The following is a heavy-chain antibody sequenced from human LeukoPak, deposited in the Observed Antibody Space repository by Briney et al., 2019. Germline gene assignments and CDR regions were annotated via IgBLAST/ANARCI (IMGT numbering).Heavy chain of an antibody. J-gene: IGHJ4*02. V-gene: IGHV1-18*01. D-gene: IGHD3-22*01. CDR1: GYTFTSYG. CDR2: INAYNANT. Sequence: GASVKVSCKASGYTFTSYGISWVRQAPGQGLEWMGWINAYNANTNYAQKLQGRITMTTDTSTSTAYMELRSLRSDDTAVYYCARDIADYYDSSTPHDYWGQGALVTASS. CDR3: ARDIADYYDSSTPHDY.